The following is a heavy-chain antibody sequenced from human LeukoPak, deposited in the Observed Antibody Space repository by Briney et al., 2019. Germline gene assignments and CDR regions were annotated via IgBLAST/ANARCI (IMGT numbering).Heavy chain of an antibody. CDR2: ISGSGGST. D-gene: IGHD3-10*01. CDR3: AIDRGYYGSGSYYFDY. V-gene: IGHV3-23*01. Sequence: GGSLRLSCAASGFTFSSYAMSWVRQAPGKGLEWVSAISGSGGSTYYADPVKGRFTISRDSSKNTLYLQMNSLRAEDTAVYYCAIDRGYYGSGSYYFDYWGQGTLVTVSS. J-gene: IGHJ4*02. CDR1: GFTFSSYA.